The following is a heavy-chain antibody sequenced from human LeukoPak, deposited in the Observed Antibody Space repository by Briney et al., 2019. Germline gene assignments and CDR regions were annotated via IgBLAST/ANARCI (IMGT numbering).Heavy chain of an antibody. CDR1: GLTSSIYA. Sequence: GGSLRLSCAASGLTSSIYAMSWVRQAPGKGLEWVSAISGSGGSTYYADSVKGRFTISRDNSKNTLYLQMNSLRAEDTAVYYCARDSVTMVRGVTYYFDYWGQGTLVTVSS. CDR2: ISGSGGST. D-gene: IGHD3-10*01. CDR3: ARDSVTMVRGVTYYFDY. J-gene: IGHJ4*02. V-gene: IGHV3-23*01.